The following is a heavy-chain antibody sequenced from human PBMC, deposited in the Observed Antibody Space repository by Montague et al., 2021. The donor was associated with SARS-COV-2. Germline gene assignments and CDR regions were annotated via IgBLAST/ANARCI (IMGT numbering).Heavy chain of an antibody. CDR2: IYHSGST. CDR1: GGSISSSNW. CDR3: ARAWGAVEKNFDY. Sequence: SETLSLTCAVSGGSISSSNWWSWVRQPPGKGLEWIGEIYHSGSTNYNPSLRSRVTISVDKSKNQFSLKLSSVTAADTAVYYCARAWGAVEKNFDYWGQGTLVTVSS. V-gene: IGHV4-4*02. J-gene: IGHJ4*02. D-gene: IGHD5-24*01.